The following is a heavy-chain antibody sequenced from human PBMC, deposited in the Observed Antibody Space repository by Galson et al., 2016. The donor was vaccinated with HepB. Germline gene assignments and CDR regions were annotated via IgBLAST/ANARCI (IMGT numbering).Heavy chain of an antibody. CDR1: GDSINNENYY. CDR3: ARGVLRLSSFDY. J-gene: IGHJ4*02. D-gene: IGHD2/OR15-2a*01. V-gene: IGHV4-31*03. Sequence: TLSLTCTVSGDSINNENYYWSWIRQHPGEGLEFIGFIYYNGNTCYNPSLKSRVTISVDTSKNQFSLKLSSVTAADTALYYCARGVLRLSSFDYWGQGTLVTVSS. CDR2: IYYNGNT.